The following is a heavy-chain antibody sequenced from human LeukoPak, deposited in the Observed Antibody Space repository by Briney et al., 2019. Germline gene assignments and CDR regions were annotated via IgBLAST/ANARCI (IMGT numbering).Heavy chain of an antibody. J-gene: IGHJ4*02. V-gene: IGHV3-21*01. CDR1: EFTFSSYT. D-gene: IGHD3-10*01. Sequence: GGSLRLSCAASEFTFSSYTMNWVRQAPGKGLEWVSSISSSSTYIYYADSLKGRFTISRDNAKNSLYLQMNSLRAEDTAVYYCARDAVMVRYYFDYWGQGTLVTVSS. CDR2: ISSSSTYI. CDR3: ARDAVMVRYYFDY.